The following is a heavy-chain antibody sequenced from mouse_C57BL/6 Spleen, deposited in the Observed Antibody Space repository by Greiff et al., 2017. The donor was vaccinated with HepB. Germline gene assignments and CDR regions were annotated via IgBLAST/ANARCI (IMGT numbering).Heavy chain of an antibody. Sequence: VQLQQSGAELVRPGASVKLSCKASGYTFTDYYINWVKQRPGQGLEWIARIYPGSGNTYYNEKFKGKATLTAEKSSSTAYMQLSSLTSEDSAVYYCARGDLRDYYGSSYGYFDVWGTGTTVTVSS. CDR1: GYTFTDYY. CDR3: ARGDLRDYYGSSYGYFDV. V-gene: IGHV1-76*01. D-gene: IGHD1-1*01. CDR2: IYPGSGNT. J-gene: IGHJ1*03.